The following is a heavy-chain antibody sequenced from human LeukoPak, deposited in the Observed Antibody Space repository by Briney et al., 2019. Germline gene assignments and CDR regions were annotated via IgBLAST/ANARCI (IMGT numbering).Heavy chain of an antibody. D-gene: IGHD3-10*01. CDR2: ISYDGSNK. Sequence: GGSLRLSCAASGFTFSSYGMHRVRQAPGKGLEWVAVISYDGSNKYYADSVKGRFTISRDNSKNTLYLQMNSLRAEDTAVYYCAKDPGYSYGSGSYPDYWGQGTLVTVSS. CDR3: AKDPGYSYGSGSYPDY. CDR1: GFTFSSYG. J-gene: IGHJ4*02. V-gene: IGHV3-30*18.